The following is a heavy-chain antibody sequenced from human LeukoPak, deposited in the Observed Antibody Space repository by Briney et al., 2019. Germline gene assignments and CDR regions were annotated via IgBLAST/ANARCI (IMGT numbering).Heavy chain of an antibody. V-gene: IGHV1-46*01. CDR3: ARELATVTTFLGEIRNKDY. CDR2: INPRGDNT. J-gene: IGHJ4*02. D-gene: IGHD4-17*01. CDR1: GYTFTKSY. Sequence: GASVKVACKASGYTFTKSYIHWVRQAPGQRREWMGLINPRGDNTKYAQNFQGRVTMTSDTSISTAYMELSRLRSDDTAVYYCARELATVTTFLGEIRNKDYWGQGTLVTVSS.